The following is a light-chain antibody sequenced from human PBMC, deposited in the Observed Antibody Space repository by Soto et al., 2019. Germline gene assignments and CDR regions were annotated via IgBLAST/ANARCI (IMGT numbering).Light chain of an antibody. CDR1: SSDVGNYKY. CDR2: EVS. Sequence: QSALTQPASVSGSPGQSITISCTGTSSDVGNYKYVSWYQQHPGKAPKLMIYEVSNRPSGVSYRFSGSKSGNTASLTISGLQAEDEADYFCSSYSISTAYLFGTGTKV. V-gene: IGLV2-14*01. CDR3: SSYSISTAYL. J-gene: IGLJ1*01.